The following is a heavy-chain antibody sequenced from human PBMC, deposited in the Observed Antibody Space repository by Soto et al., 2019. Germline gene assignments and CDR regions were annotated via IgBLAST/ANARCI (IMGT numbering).Heavy chain of an antibody. CDR2: INDSGNI. D-gene: IGHD3-10*01. V-gene: IGHV4-34*01. CDR3: ARGLILWFGELSPRGGYYSYMDV. CDR1: GGSFSGYQ. Sequence: QVQLQQWGAGLLKPSETLSLTCAVYGGSFSGYQWTWIRQTPGKGLEWIGEINDSGNINYNPSLKSRVTILVDTAKKQISLKLSSVTAADTAVYYCARGLILWFGELSPRGGYYSYMDVWGKGTTVTVSS. J-gene: IGHJ6*03.